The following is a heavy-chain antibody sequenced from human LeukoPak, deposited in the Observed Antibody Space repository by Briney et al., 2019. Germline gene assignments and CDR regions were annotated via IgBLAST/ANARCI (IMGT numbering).Heavy chain of an antibody. J-gene: IGHJ5*02. D-gene: IGHD2-2*01. CDR3: ARDLRYCSSTSCYSYCSGGSCPNWFDP. CDR2: ISAYNGNT. V-gene: IGHV1-18*01. CDR1: GYTFTSYG. Sequence: GASVKVSCKASGYTFTSYGINWVRQAPGQGLEWMGWISAYNGNTNYAQKLQGRVTMITDTSTSTAYMELRSLRSDDTAVYYCARDLRYCSSTSCYSYCSGGSCPNWFDPWGQGTLVTVSS.